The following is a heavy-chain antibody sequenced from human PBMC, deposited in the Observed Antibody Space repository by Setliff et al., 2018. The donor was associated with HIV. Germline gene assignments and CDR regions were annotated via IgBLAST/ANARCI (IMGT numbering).Heavy chain of an antibody. D-gene: IGHD3-10*01. CDR1: GFTFSSYW. CDR2: IKQDGSEK. J-gene: IGHJ4*02. Sequence: GESLKISCAASGFTFSSYWMSWVRQAPGKGLEWVANIKQDGSEKYYVDSVRGRFTISRDNAKNSLYLQMNSLRVEDTALYYCARSDWYHGSGSHDYWGQGTLGTVS. CDR3: ARSDWYHGSGSHDY. V-gene: IGHV3-7*01.